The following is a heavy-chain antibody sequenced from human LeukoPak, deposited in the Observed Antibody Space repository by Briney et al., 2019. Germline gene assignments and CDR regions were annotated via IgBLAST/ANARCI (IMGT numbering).Heavy chain of an antibody. D-gene: IGHD3-9*01. V-gene: IGHV3-7*03. CDR2: IKQDGSEK. CDR3: ARDSDDILTGYALWDY. CDR1: GFTFSSYW. J-gene: IGHJ4*02. Sequence: GGSLGLSCAASGFTFSSYWMSWVRQAPGKGLEWVANIKQDGSEKYYVDSVKGRFTISRDNAKNSLYLQMNSLRAEDTAVYYCARDSDDILTGYALWDYWGQGTLVTVSS.